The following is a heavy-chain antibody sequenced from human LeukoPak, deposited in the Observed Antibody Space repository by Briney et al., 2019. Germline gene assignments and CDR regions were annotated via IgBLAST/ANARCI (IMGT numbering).Heavy chain of an antibody. D-gene: IGHD3-3*01. CDR3: ARVLYYDFWSGYPGNHYFDY. V-gene: IGHV1-18*01. J-gene: IGHJ4*02. CDR1: GYTFTSYG. Sequence: GASVKVSCKASGYTFTSYGISWVRQAPGQGLEWMGWISAYNGNTNYAQKLQGRVTMTTDTSTSTAYMELRSLRSDDTAVYYCARVLYYDFWSGYPGNHYFDYWGQGTLVTVSS. CDR2: ISAYNGNT.